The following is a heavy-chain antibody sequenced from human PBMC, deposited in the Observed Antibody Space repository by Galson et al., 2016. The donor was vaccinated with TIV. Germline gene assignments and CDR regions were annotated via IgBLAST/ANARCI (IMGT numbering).Heavy chain of an antibody. J-gene: IGHJ4*02. CDR2: ISSGRSSTI. D-gene: IGHD3-3*01. V-gene: IGHV3-48*01. CDR1: GFTFSGYS. Sequence: SLRLSCAASGFTFSGYSMDWVRQAPGKGLEWLSYISSGRSSTIHYADSVKGRFTISRDNARNSLHLQMTSLRAEDTPGYYCARDTSAWPPPTGAYDYWGRGALVTVSS. CDR3: ARDTSAWPPPTGAYDY.